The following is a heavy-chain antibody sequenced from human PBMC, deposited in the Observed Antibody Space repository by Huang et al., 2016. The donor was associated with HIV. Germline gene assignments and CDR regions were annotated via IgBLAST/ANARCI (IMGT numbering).Heavy chain of an antibody. J-gene: IGHJ3*02. V-gene: IGHV3-15*01. CDR2: IKSKTDGWTT. CDR1: GFTFSNAW. Sequence: EVQLVESGGGLVKPGGSLRLSCAASGFTFSNAWMSWVRQAPGKGLEWVGRIKSKTDGWTTYYAAPVKGRFTSSRDDSNNTLYLQMNTLKTEDTAVYYCTTDRDYGYYVADAFDIWGQGTMVTVSS. CDR3: TTDRDYGYYVADAFDI. D-gene: IGHD4-17*01.